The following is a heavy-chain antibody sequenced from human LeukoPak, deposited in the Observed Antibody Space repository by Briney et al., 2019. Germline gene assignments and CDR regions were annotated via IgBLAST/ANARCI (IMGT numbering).Heavy chain of an antibody. CDR3: AKNPGGYDYRFDY. CDR2: ISYDGSNK. V-gene: IGHV3-30*18. D-gene: IGHD5-12*01. CDR1: GFTFSSYG. Sequence: PGGSLRLSCAASGFTFSSYGMHWVRQAPGKGLEWVAVISYDGSNKYYADSVKGRFTISRDNSKNTLYLQMNSLRAEDTAVYYCAKNPGGYDYRFDYWGQGTLVTVSS. J-gene: IGHJ4*02.